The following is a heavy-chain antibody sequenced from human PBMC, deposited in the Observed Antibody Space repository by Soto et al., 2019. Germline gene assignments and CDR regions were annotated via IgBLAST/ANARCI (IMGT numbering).Heavy chain of an antibody. D-gene: IGHD3-10*01. CDR2: INSDGRST. CDR1: GFTFSSYW. Sequence: EVQLVESGGGLVQPGGSLRLSCAASGFTFSSYWMHWVRQAPGKGLVWVSRINSDGRSTSYADSVKGPFTISRDNAKNTLYLQMNSLRAEDTAVYYCASYYGSGSYWPTYWGQGTLVTVSS. J-gene: IGHJ4*02. V-gene: IGHV3-74*01. CDR3: ASYYGSGSYWPTY.